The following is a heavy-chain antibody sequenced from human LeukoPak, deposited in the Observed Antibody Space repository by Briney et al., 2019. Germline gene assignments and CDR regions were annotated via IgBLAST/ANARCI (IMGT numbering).Heavy chain of an antibody. J-gene: IGHJ4*02. CDR2: INWNGGST. CDR1: GFTFDDYG. Sequence: PGGFLRLSCAASGFTFDDYGMSWVRQAPGKGLEWVSGINWNGGSTGYADSVKGRFTISRDNAKNSLYLQMNSLRAEDTALYHCARGIRGSSWYYFDYWGQGTLVTVSS. D-gene: IGHD6-13*01. CDR3: ARGIRGSSWYYFDY. V-gene: IGHV3-20*01.